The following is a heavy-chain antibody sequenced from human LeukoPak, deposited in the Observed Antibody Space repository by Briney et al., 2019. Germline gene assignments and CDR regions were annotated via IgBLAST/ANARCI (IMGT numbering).Heavy chain of an antibody. D-gene: IGHD6-13*01. Sequence: PGGSLRLSCAASGFTFSSYSMNWVRQAPGKGLEWVSAISGSGGSTYYADSVKGRFTISRDNSKNTLYLQMNSLRAEDTAVYYCAREYSSSWYVDYYYMDVWGKGTTVTVSS. CDR2: ISGSGGST. CDR1: GFTFSSYS. V-gene: IGHV3-23*01. CDR3: AREYSSSWYVDYYYMDV. J-gene: IGHJ6*03.